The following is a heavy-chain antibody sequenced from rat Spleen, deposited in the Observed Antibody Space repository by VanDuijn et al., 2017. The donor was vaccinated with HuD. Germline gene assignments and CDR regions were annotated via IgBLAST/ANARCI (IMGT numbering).Heavy chain of an antibody. CDR1: GFTFSNYG. CDR2: ISYDGSST. D-gene: IGHD4-2*01. V-gene: IGHV5-29*01. CDR3: ARQTPWSDY. Sequence: EVQLVESGGGLVQPGRSLKLSCAASGFTFSNYGMAWVRQAPTKGLEWVATISYDGSSTYYRDSVKGRFTISRDNAKSTLYLQMDSLRSEDTATYYCARQTPWSDYWGQGVMVTVSS. J-gene: IGHJ2*01.